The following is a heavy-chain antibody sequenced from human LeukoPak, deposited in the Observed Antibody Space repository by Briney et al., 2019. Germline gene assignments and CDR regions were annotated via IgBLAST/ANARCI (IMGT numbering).Heavy chain of an antibody. V-gene: IGHV4-59*01. Sequence: SETLSLTCIVSGGSISSYYWSWIRQPPGKGLEWIGFIYYSGSTNYSPSLKSRVTISVDTSKNQFSLKLSSVTAADTAVYYCAKGGGYYFDYWGQGTLVTVSS. CDR1: GGSISSYY. D-gene: IGHD3-16*01. J-gene: IGHJ4*02. CDR2: IYYSGST. CDR3: AKGGGYYFDY.